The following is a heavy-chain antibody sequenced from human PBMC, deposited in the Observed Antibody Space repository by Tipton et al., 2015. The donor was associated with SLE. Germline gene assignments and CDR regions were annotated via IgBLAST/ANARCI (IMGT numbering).Heavy chain of an antibody. Sequence: TLSLTCTVSAYSITNGHYWSWIRQPPGKGLEWIGYIFYSGSTNYNPSLKSRVTISVDTSKNQFSLRLTSVTAADTAVYYCARVRFNGNWEQGNRWFDPWSQGTLVTVSS. CDR2: IFYSGST. CDR1: AYSITNGHY. V-gene: IGHV4-59*11. D-gene: IGHD1-1*01. J-gene: IGHJ5*02. CDR3: ARVRFNGNWEQGNRWFDP.